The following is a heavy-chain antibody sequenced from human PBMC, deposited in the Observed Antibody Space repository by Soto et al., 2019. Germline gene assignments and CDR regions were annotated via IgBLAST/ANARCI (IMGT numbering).Heavy chain of an antibody. CDR1: GGSISSGGYY. CDR2: IYSSGST. J-gene: IGHJ4*02. CDR3: ARSGYSYGPNPLLY. Sequence: QVQLQESGPGLVKPSQTLSLTCTVSGGSISSGGYYWSWIRQHPGKGLEWIGYIYSSGSTYYNPSLTSRVTISVDTSKNQFSLKLSSVTAADTAVYYCARSGYSYGPNPLLYWGQGTLVTVSS. D-gene: IGHD5-18*01. V-gene: IGHV4-31*03.